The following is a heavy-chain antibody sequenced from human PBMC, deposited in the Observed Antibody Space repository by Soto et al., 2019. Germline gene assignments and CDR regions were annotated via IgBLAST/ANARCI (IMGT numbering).Heavy chain of an antibody. V-gene: IGHV3-11*01. J-gene: IGHJ4*02. Sequence: GGSLRLSCAASGFTFSDYYMSWIRQAPGKGLEWVSYISSSGSTIYYADSVKGRFTISRDNAKNSLYLQMNSLRAEDTAVYYCASQYSSSWYEAVDYFDYWGQGTLGTVSS. D-gene: IGHD6-13*01. CDR2: ISSSGSTI. CDR3: ASQYSSSWYEAVDYFDY. CDR1: GFTFSDYY.